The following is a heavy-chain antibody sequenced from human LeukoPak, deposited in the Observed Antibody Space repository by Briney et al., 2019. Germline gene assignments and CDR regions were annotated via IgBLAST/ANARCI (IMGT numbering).Heavy chain of an antibody. CDR1: GVNFDSFG. Sequence: PGGCLRLSCAASGVNFDSFGMHWVSQAQGKGLEWVAFVWYNETKKYYGESVRGRLAISRDNSKNTLHLQRSNLRVEDTAIYYCPKVPYSGTYHDYFFDSWGQGTLVTVSS. V-gene: IGHV3-30*02. D-gene: IGHD1-26*01. J-gene: IGHJ4*02. CDR3: PKVPYSGTYHDYFFDS. CDR2: VWYNETKK.